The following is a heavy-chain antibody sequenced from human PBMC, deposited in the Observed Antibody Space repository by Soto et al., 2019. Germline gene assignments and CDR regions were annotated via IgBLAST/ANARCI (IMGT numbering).Heavy chain of an antibody. CDR3: AKGQRVVVVVAADY. D-gene: IGHD2-15*01. J-gene: IGHJ4*02. V-gene: IGHV3-23*01. Sequence: EVQLLESGGGLVQPGGSLRLSCAASGFTFSSYAMSWVRQAPGKGLEWVSAISGSGGSTYYADSVKGRFTISRDNSKNTMYLQMNSLRAEDTAVYYCAKGQRVVVVVAADYWGQGTLVTVSS. CDR1: GFTFSSYA. CDR2: ISGSGGST.